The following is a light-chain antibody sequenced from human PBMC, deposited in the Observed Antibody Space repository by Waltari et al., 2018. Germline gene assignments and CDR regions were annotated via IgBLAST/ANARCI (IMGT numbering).Light chain of an antibody. J-gene: IGLJ2*01. CDR2: AVT. CDR3: SSYTTSGTFI. V-gene: IGLV2-14*03. Sequence: QSALTQPASVSGSPGQSTTISCTGTISDVGASNYVSWYKQHPGTPPQLIIYAVTKRPAGVSDRLSCPKSGTTASLTISGRQAEDEADFYCSSYTTSGTFIFGGGTKLTVL. CDR1: ISDVGASNY.